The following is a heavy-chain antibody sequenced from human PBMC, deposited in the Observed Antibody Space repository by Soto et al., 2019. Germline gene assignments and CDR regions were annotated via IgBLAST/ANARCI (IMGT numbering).Heavy chain of an antibody. CDR3: ASSVVVTATVVDYGMDV. CDR1: GGTFSSYA. Sequence: SVKVSCKASGGTFSSYAISWVRQARGQGLEWMGGIIPIFGTANYAQKFQGRVTITADESTRTAYMELSSLRYEETAVYYCASSVVVTATVVDYGMDVWDQGTTVTVSS. CDR2: IIPIFGTA. D-gene: IGHD2-21*02. J-gene: IGHJ6*02. V-gene: IGHV1-69*13.